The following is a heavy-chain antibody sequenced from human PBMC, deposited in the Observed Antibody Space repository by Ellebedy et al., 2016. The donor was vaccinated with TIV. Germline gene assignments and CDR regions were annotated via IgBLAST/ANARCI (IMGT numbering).Heavy chain of an antibody. CDR2: IAYDGGDE. Sequence: GESLKISCAASGFTFSSYAMHWVRQAPGKGLEGVTVIAYDGGDEYYADSVKGRFTISRDNSKNTLYLQMNSLRAEDTAVYYCARDRETWFGDPTGLDYWGQGTLVTVSS. D-gene: IGHD3-10*01. J-gene: IGHJ4*02. CDR1: GFTFSSYA. V-gene: IGHV3-30-3*01. CDR3: ARDRETWFGDPTGLDY.